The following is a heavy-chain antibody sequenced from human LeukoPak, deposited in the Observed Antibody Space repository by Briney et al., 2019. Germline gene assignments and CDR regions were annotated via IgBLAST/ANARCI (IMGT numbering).Heavy chain of an antibody. J-gene: IGHJ4*02. CDR2: IKSIIEVGTT. Sequence: GGALRVSCAAPGVTFSSYWTYWVRQAPGKGLEWGGRIKSIIEVGTTDYAAPVKGRSTVSRDDSINTLYLQMSSLKTDDTAVYYCAAQGGSGDLRYWGQGTLVTVSS. CDR1: GVTFSSYW. V-gene: IGHV3-15*01. D-gene: IGHD4-17*01. CDR3: AAQGGSGDLRY.